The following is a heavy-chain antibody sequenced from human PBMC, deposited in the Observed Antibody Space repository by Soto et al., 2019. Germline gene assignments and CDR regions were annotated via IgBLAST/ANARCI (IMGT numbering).Heavy chain of an antibody. CDR3: ARDQYYDSSGYYGMDV. D-gene: IGHD3-22*01. V-gene: IGHV1-2*04. CDR1: VYTFTGYY. Sequence: GASVKVSCKASVYTFTGYYMHWVRQAPGQGLEWMGWINPNSGGTNYAQKFQGWVTMTRDTSFSTAYMELSRLRSDDTAVYYCARDQYYDSSGYYGMDVWGQGTTVTVSS. J-gene: IGHJ6*02. CDR2: INPNSGGT.